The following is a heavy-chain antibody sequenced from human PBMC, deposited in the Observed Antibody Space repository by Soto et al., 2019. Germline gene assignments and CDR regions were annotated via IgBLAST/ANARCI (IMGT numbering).Heavy chain of an antibody. Sequence: GESLKICCKGSGYSFTSYWISWVRQMPGKGLEWMGRIDPSDSYTNYSPSFQGHVTISADKSISTAYLQWSSLKASDTAMYYCARAGGYYDYVWGSEYYYYGMAVCGQGTTVTVSS. V-gene: IGHV5-10-1*01. CDR1: GYSFTSYW. CDR3: ARAGGYYDYVWGSEYYYYGMAV. CDR2: IDPSDSYT. D-gene: IGHD3-16*01. J-gene: IGHJ6*02.